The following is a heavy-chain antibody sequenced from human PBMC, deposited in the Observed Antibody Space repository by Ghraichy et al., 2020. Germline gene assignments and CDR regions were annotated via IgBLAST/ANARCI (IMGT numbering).Heavy chain of an antibody. D-gene: IGHD2-21*01. CDR1: GFTFNTYA. J-gene: IGHJ6*02. V-gene: IGHV3-23*01. CDR3: AKDGDSHISVMDV. CDR2: IYASESIT. Sequence: GGSLRLSCTASGFTFNTYAMSWVRQAPGKGLEWVSAIYASESITYYADFVKGRFTISRDTSKNTVFLQMNSLRAEDTAMYYCAKDGDSHISVMDVWGQGTTVTVSS.